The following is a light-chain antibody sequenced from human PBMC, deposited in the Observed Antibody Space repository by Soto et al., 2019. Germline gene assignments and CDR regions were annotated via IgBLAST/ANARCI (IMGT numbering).Light chain of an antibody. J-gene: IGLJ1*01. Sequence: QSALTQPRSVSGSPGQSVAISCTGTSSDVGGYNYVSWYQQHPDKAPKLIIYDVTKRPSGVPDRFSGSSSGNTASLTISGLQAEDEADYYCSSYTDRNNLVFGTGTKVTVL. CDR3: SSYTDRNNLV. V-gene: IGLV2-11*01. CDR1: SSDVGGYNY. CDR2: DVT.